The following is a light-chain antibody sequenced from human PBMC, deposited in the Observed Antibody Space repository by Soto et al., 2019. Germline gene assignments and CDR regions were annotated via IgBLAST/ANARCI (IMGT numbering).Light chain of an antibody. J-gene: IGLJ2*01. CDR1: TSNIGRNP. Sequence: QSALTQPPSASGTPGQRVTISCSGTTSNIGRNPVNWYQQVPGTAPKLLIYSTSQRPSGVPDRFSGSRSGTSASLAISGLQSEDEADYYCAAWDDSLSGHVVFGGGTKLTVL. CDR2: STS. V-gene: IGLV1-44*01. CDR3: AAWDDSLSGHVV.